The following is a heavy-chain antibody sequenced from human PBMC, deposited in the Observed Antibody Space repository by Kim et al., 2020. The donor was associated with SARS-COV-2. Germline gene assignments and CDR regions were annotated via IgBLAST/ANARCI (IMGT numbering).Heavy chain of an antibody. CDR1: GESFSGYY. Sequence: SETLSLTCAVYGESFSGYYWSWIRQPPGKGLEWIGEINHSGSTRYSPSLKSRVTISVDTSKNQFSLKLKSVTAADTAVYYCARDKLRDFHAAIQPWGPGT. CDR3: ARDKLRDFHAAIQP. CDR2: INHSGST. J-gene: IGHJ1*01. V-gene: IGHV4-34*01. D-gene: IGHD3-3*01.